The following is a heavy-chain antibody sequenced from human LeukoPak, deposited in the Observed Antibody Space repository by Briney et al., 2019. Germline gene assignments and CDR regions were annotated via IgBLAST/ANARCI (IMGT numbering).Heavy chain of an antibody. V-gene: IGHV4-38-2*01. CDR1: GYSLGKNYY. CDR2: FYGRAFT. J-gene: IGHJ4*02. CDR3: ARYDSRGSASTKFDY. Sequence: KRSETLSLTCAVSGYSLGKNYYWGWIRQSPGKGLEWIGRFYGRAFTSFNPSLMNRVTMSVDTSKNLFSLQLTSVTAADTAVYYCARYDSRGSASTKFDYWGPGIQVTVVS. D-gene: IGHD3-3*01.